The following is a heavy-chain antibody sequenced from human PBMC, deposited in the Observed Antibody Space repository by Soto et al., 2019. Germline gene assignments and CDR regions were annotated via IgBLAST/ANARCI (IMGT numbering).Heavy chain of an antibody. CDR2: ISGSGGST. CDR3: AKDLVVVPAAMFDY. J-gene: IGHJ4*02. Sequence: EVQLLESGGGWVQPGGSLRLSCAASGFTFSSYAMSWVRQAPGKGLEWVSAISGSGGSTYYADSVKGQFTISRDNSKITLYLQMNSLRAEDTAVYYCAKDLVVVPAAMFDYWGQGTLVTVSS. CDR1: GFTFSSYA. D-gene: IGHD2-2*01. V-gene: IGHV3-23*01.